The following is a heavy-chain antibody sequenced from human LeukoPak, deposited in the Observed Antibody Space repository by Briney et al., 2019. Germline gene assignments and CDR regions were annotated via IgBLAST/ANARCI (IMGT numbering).Heavy chain of an antibody. CDR2: IYHSGST. V-gene: IGHV4-30-2*01. D-gene: IGHD4-17*01. CDR3: ARGDYGDLYFDY. J-gene: IGHJ4*02. CDR1: GGSISSGGYS. Sequence: PSQTLSLTCAVSGGSISSGGYSWSWIRQPPGKGLEWIGYIYHSGSTYYNPSLKSRVTISVDRSKNQFSLKLSSVTAADTAVYYCARGDYGDLYFDYWDQGTLVTVSS.